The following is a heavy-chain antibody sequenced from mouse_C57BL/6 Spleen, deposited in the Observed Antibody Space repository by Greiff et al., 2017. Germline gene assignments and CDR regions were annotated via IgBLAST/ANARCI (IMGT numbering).Heavy chain of an antibody. D-gene: IGHD1-1*01. CDR3: ARGIYYYGSSLYYFDY. Sequence: VQLQQSGPELVKPGASVKIPCKASGYTFTDYNMDWVKQSHGKSLEWIGDINPNNGGTIYNQKFKGKATLTVDKSSSTAYMELRSLTSEDTAVYYCARGIYYYGSSLYYFDYWGQGTTLTVSS. V-gene: IGHV1-18*01. J-gene: IGHJ2*01. CDR1: GYTFTDYN. CDR2: INPNNGGT.